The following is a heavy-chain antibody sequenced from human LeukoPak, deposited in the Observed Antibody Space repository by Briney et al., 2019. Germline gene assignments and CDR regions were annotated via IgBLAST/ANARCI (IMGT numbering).Heavy chain of an antibody. Sequence: PSQTLSLTCTVSGGSISSGSYYWSWIRQPAGKGLEWIGRIYNSGNTNYNPSLKSRVTISVDMSKNQFSLKLSSVTAADTAVYYCARDHYYYDSTGYYYLDYWGQGDLVTVSS. CDR1: GGSISSGSYY. CDR2: IYNSGNT. CDR3: ARDHYYYDSTGYYYLDY. D-gene: IGHD3-22*01. V-gene: IGHV4-61*02. J-gene: IGHJ4*02.